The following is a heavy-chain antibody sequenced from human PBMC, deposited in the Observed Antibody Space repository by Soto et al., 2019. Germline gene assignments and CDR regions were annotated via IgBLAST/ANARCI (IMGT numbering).Heavy chain of an antibody. CDR1: GGSISSYY. Sequence: SETLSLTCTVSGGSISSYYWSWIRQPAGKGLEWIGRIYTSGSTDYNPSLKSRVTMSVDTSKNQFSLKLSSVTAADTAVYYCARDQILRYFDWLFRDDAFDIWGQGTMVTVSS. J-gene: IGHJ3*02. CDR3: ARDQILRYFDWLFRDDAFDI. CDR2: IYTSGST. D-gene: IGHD3-9*01. V-gene: IGHV4-4*07.